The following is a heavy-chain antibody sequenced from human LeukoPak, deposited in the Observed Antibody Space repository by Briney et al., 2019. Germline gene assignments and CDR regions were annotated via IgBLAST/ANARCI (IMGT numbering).Heavy chain of an antibody. CDR2: IRYDGSNK. J-gene: IGHJ4*02. D-gene: IGHD1-26*01. CDR1: GFTFSSYG. V-gene: IGHV3-30*02. CDR3: TTAQSGSYPGDFDY. Sequence: GGSLRLSCAASGFTFSSYGMHWVRQAPGKGLEWVAFIRYDGSNKYYADSVKGRFTISRDNSKNTLYLQMNSLKTEDTAVYYCTTAQSGSYPGDFDYWGQGTLVTVSS.